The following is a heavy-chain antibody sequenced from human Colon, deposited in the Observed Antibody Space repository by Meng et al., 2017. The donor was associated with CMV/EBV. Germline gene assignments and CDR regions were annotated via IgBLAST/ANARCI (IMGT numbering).Heavy chain of an antibody. CDR3: ARFLKWRRTFDV. V-gene: IGHV3-7*01. J-gene: IGHJ3*01. CDR2: IEEDGSEK. CDR1: GFTFSTYS. D-gene: IGHD3-3*01. Sequence: GESLKISCAASGFTFSTYSMSWVRQAPGRGLEWVANIEEDGSEKYYVDSVKGRFTVSRDNAMDSLYLQMNGLRAEDTAVYYCARFLKWRRTFDVWGQGTAVTVSS.